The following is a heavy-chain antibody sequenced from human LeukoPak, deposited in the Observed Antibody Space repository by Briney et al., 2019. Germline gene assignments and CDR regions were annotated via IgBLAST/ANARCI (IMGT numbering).Heavy chain of an antibody. D-gene: IGHD3-22*01. CDR2: IYYSGST. V-gene: IGHV4-39*01. Sequence: SETLSLTCTVSGGSISSSSYYWGWIRQPPGKGLEWIGSIYYSGSTYHNPSLKSRVTISVDTSKNQFSLKLSSVTAADTAVYYCARHIYYDSSGYYRYYFDYWGQGTLVTVSS. CDR3: ARHIYYDSSGYYRYYFDY. CDR1: GGSISSSSYY. J-gene: IGHJ4*02.